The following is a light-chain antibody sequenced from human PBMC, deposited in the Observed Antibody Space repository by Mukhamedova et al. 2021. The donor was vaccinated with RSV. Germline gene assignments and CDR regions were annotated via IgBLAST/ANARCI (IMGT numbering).Light chain of an antibody. V-gene: IGKV1-27*01. Sequence: WYQRRVHGKVPSLLIYRTSTLQSGVPSRFSGSGSGTDFTLTINNLQPEDFATYFCQQTYSPPQWTFGPGTRVEI. CDR2: RTS. CDR3: QQTYSPPQWT. J-gene: IGKJ1*01.